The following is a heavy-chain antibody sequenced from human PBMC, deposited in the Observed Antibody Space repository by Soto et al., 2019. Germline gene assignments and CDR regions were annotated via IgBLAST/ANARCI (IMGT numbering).Heavy chain of an antibody. CDR1: GDSVNSAY. Sequence: QVQLQEMGPGLVKPSQTLTITCTVSGDSVNSAYWSWIRQLPGKGLEWMGNIHQTGRTVYNPSLQGRGAIAIDTSKPLFSLKMRSIAAADTAVYYCARTDAYNSSFFDSWGQGTVVTLSS. J-gene: IGHJ4*02. V-gene: IGHV4-31*03. CDR2: IHQTGRT. D-gene: IGHD1-1*01. CDR3: ARTDAYNSSFFDS.